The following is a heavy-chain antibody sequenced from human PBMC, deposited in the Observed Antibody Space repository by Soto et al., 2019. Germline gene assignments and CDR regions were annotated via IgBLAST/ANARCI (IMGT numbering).Heavy chain of an antibody. J-gene: IGHJ5*02. D-gene: IGHD1-26*01. CDR1: GFTFVSYS. CDR2: ISSSSTYI. V-gene: IGHV3-21*01. Sequence: GSLRLSCAASGFTFVSYSISCVRHSPLKWLEWVSSISSSSTYIYYADSVKGRFTISRDNARNSLYLHMNSLRAEDTAVYYCAGGGQLDPWGQGTLVTVSS. CDR3: AGGGQLDP.